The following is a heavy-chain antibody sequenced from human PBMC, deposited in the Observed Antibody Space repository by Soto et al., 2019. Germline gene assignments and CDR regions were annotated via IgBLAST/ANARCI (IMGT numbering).Heavy chain of an antibody. Sequence: EVQLVESGGGLVQPGGSLRLSCAASGFTFTSYSMNWVRQAPGKGLDWVSYISSSSGTIYYADSVKGRFTISRDHAKNSLYLQMNSLRAADTAVYSCARDYYGDYYFDYWGQGTLVTVSS. V-gene: IGHV3-48*01. CDR2: ISSSSGTI. D-gene: IGHD4-17*01. J-gene: IGHJ4*02. CDR1: GFTFTSYS. CDR3: ARDYYGDYYFDY.